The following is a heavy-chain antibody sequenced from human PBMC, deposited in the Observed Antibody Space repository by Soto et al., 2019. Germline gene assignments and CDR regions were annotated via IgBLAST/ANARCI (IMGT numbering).Heavy chain of an antibody. V-gene: IGHV4-34*01. Sequence: QVQLQQWGAGLLKPSETLSLTCAVYGGSFSGYYWSWIRQPPGKGLEWIGEINHRGSTNYNPSLKSRVTISVDTSKNQFSLKLSSVTAADTAVYYCARGLHFWSGYFPRWGQGTLVTVSS. CDR2: INHRGST. D-gene: IGHD3-3*02. J-gene: IGHJ4*02. CDR1: GGSFSGYY. CDR3: ARGLHFWSGYFPR.